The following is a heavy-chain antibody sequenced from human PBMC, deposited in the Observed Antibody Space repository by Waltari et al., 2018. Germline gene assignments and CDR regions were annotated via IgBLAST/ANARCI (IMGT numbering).Heavy chain of an antibody. CDR2: IYYNGNT. D-gene: IGHD4-17*01. V-gene: IGHV4-59*01. CDR1: GGSIPGYY. J-gene: IGHJ4*02. CDR3: AREIYGGNSRPYDY. Sequence: QVQLQESGPGLVKPSETLSLTCTVSGGSIPGYYWSWIRQPPGKGLEWIGAIYYNGNTDYNPSLKSRVTISVDTSKNQFSLKLSSVTAADTAVYYCAREIYGGNSRPYDYWGQGTLVTVSS.